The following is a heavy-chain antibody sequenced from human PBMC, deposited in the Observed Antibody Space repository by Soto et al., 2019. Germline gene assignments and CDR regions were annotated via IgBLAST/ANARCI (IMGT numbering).Heavy chain of an antibody. CDR2: ISSSSSTI. CDR1: GFTFSSYS. V-gene: IGHV3-48*02. J-gene: IGHJ4*02. D-gene: IGHD6-13*01. CDR3: ARKDLIAAAGTFIDY. Sequence: GGSLRLSCAASGFTFSSYSMNWVRQAPGKGLEWVSYISSSSSTIYYADSVKGRFTISRDNAKNSLYLQMNSLRDEDTAVYYCARKDLIAAAGTFIDYWGQGTLVTVSS.